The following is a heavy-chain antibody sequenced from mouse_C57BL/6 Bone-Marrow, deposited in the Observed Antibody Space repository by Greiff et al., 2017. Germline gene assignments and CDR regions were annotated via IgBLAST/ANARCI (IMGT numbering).Heavy chain of an antibody. D-gene: IGHD1-1*01. V-gene: IGHV5-16*01. Sequence: EVKLEESEGGLVQPGSSMKLSCTASGFTFSDYYMAWVRQVPEKGLEWVANINYDGSSTYYLDSLKGRFIISRDNANNIRYLQMSSLKSEDTATYYCARGDYYGSGYFDVWGTGTTVTVSS. CDR1: GFTFSDYY. J-gene: IGHJ1*03. CDR3: ARGDYYGSGYFDV. CDR2: INYDGSST.